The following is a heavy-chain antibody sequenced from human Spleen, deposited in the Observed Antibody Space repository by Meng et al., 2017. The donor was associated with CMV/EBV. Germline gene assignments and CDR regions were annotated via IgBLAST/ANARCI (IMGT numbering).Heavy chain of an antibody. CDR3: ARGLGYCSSTSCRHYGMDV. CDR1: GFTFSSYA. Sequence: GESLKISCAASGFTFSSYAMNWVRQAPGKGLEWVSIIYAGGTKTYYADSVKGRFTTSRDNSKNTLFLQMNSLRAEDTAVYYCARGLGYCSSTSCRHYGMDVWGQGTTVTVSS. V-gene: IGHV3-23*03. J-gene: IGHJ6*02. CDR2: IYAGGTKT. D-gene: IGHD2-2*01.